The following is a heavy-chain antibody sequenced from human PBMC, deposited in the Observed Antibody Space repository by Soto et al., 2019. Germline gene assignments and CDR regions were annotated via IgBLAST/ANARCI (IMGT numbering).Heavy chain of an antibody. CDR1: GGSISSDGDY. J-gene: IGHJ6*02. Sequence: SETLSLTCTVSGGSISSDGDYWSWIRQHPGKGLEWIGYIYYSGSTYYNPSLKSRVTISVDTSKNQFSLKLNSVTAADTAVYYCARARMVRGIIYYYGMDVWGQGTTVTVSS. CDR2: IYYSGST. CDR3: ARARMVRGIIYYYGMDV. V-gene: IGHV4-31*03. D-gene: IGHD3-10*01.